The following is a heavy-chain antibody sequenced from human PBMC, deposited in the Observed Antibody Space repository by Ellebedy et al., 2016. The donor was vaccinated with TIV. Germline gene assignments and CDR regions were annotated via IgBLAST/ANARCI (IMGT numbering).Heavy chain of an antibody. CDR1: GFTFSSYS. Sequence: PGGSLRHSCAASGFTFSSYSMNWVRQAPGKGLEWVSCISSSGTYIHYADSLKGRFTISRDSAKNSLYLQMNSLRAEDTAVYYCARGSGDLPFDYWGQGTLVTVSS. V-gene: IGHV3-21*01. J-gene: IGHJ4*02. CDR2: ISSSGTYI. CDR3: ARGSGDLPFDY. D-gene: IGHD4-17*01.